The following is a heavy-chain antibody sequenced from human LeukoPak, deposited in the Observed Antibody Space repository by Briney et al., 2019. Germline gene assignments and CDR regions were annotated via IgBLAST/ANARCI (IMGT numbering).Heavy chain of an antibody. J-gene: IGHJ6*03. CDR2: INHSGST. CDR1: GGSFSGYY. D-gene: IGHD2-2*01. Sequence: PSETLSLTCAVYGGSFSGYYWSWIRQPPGKGLEWIGEINHSGSTNYNPSLKSRVTISVDTSNNQFSLKLSAVTAAATAVYYCARGRNVVVQAASYYMDVWGKGTTVTVSS. CDR3: ARGRNVVVQAASYYMDV. V-gene: IGHV4-34*01.